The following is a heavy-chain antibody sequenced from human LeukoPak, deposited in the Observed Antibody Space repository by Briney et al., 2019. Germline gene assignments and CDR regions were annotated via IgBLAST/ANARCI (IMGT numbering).Heavy chain of an antibody. CDR3: ARGRAMIVVVSPPRYYYMDV. V-gene: IGHV4-34*01. CDR1: GGSFSGYY. Sequence: RPSETLSLTCAVYGGSFSGYYWSWIRQPPGKGLEWIGEINHSGSTNCNPSLKSRVTISVDTSKNQFSLKLSSVTAADTAVYYCARGRAMIVVVSPPRYYYMDVWGKGTTVTVSS. CDR2: INHSGST. J-gene: IGHJ6*03. D-gene: IGHD3-22*01.